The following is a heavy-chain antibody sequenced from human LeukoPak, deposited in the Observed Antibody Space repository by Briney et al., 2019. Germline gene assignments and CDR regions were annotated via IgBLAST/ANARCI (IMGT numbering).Heavy chain of an antibody. CDR3: ARDPGGNWGFDH. Sequence: ASVMVFCKASGYTFTSNGLSWGRQAPGQGLEGMGWISLSSGDTNYAQEFQERISMTRDTSTSTAYMELRSLRSEDTAVYYCARDPGGNWGFDHWGQGALVTVSS. D-gene: IGHD7-27*01. V-gene: IGHV1-18*04. CDR2: ISLSSGDT. CDR1: GYTFTSNG. J-gene: IGHJ4*02.